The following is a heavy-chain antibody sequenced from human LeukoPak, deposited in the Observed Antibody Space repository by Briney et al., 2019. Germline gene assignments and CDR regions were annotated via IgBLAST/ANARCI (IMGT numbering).Heavy chain of an antibody. CDR3: ARGYCSSTSCYVGGFDY. D-gene: IGHD2-2*01. CDR1: GYTFTSYA. Sequence: ASVKVSCKASGYTFTSYAMHWVRQAPGQRLEWMGWINAGNGNTKYSQEFQGRVTITRDTSASTAYMELSSLRSEDMAVYYCARGYCSSTSCYVGGFDYWGQGTLVTVSS. CDR2: INAGNGNT. J-gene: IGHJ4*02. V-gene: IGHV1-3*03.